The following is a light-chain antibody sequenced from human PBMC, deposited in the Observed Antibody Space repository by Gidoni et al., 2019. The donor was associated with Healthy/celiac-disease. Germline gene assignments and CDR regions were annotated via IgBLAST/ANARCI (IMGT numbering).Light chain of an antibody. CDR3: QQYYSTPWT. CDR1: QSVLYSSNNKNY. CDR2: WAS. Sequence: DIVMTHSPATLAVSLGERATINRKPSQSVLYSSNNKNYLAWYQQKPGQPPKLLIYWASTRDSGVPDRFSGSGSGTDFTLTISSLQAEDVAVYYCQQYYSTPWTFGQGTKVEIK. J-gene: IGKJ1*01. V-gene: IGKV4-1*01.